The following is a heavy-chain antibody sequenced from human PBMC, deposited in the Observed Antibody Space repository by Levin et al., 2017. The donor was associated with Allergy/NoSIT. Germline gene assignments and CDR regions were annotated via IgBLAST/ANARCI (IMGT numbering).Heavy chain of an antibody. D-gene: IGHD2-2*02. CDR3: ARIPFLEDAFDI. J-gene: IGHJ3*02. V-gene: IGHV3-7*04. CDR2: IKQDGSEK. Sequence: GESLKISCAASGFTFSSYWMSWVRQAPGKGLEWVANIKQDGSEKYYVDSVKGRFTISRDNAKNSLYLQMNSLRAEDTAVYYCARIPFLEDAFDIWGQGTMVTVSS. CDR1: GFTFSSYW.